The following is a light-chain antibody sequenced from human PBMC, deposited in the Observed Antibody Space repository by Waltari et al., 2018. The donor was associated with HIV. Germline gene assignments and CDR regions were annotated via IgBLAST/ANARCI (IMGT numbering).Light chain of an antibody. CDR3: QVRDSSTVV. CDR2: RDN. V-gene: IGLV3-9*01. Sequence: SYELTQPLSVSVALGQTATITCGGNNIGRKNVCWYQQKPGHAPVLIIYRDNTRPSGIPERFSGSNSGNTATLIISRAQAGDEADYYCQVRDSSTVVFGGGTNLTVL. CDR1: NIGRKN. J-gene: IGLJ2*01.